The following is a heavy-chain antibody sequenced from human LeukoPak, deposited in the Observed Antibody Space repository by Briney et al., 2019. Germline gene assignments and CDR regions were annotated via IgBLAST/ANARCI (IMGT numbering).Heavy chain of an antibody. Sequence: GGSLRLSCAASGFTFSSYGMHWVRQAPGKGLEWVAVISYDGSNKYYADSVKGRFTISRDNSKNTLYLQMNSLRTEDTAVYCCAKGGNSGWNFIDYWGQGTLVTVSS. CDR1: GFTFSSYG. CDR3: AKGGNSGWNFIDY. CDR2: ISYDGSNK. V-gene: IGHV3-30*18. D-gene: IGHD6-19*01. J-gene: IGHJ4*02.